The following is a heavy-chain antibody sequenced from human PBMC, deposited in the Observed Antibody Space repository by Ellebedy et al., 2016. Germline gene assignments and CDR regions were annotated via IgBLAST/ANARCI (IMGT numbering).Heavy chain of an antibody. D-gene: IGHD1-1*01. CDR2: IYHRGST. V-gene: IGHV4-39*01. CDR3: ARHPSGTALDHVDV. J-gene: IGHJ6*04. Sequence: SETLSLXXSVSGGSFSGSDSYWGWTRQAPGKGLEWIGNIYHRGSTYYNPSLKSRVTTSVDTANNQFFLKLSSVTAADTAVYFCARHPSGTALDHVDVWGKGTTVTVSS. CDR1: GGSFSGSDSY.